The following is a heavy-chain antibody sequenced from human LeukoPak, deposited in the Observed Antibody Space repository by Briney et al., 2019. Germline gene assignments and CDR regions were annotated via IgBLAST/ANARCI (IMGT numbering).Heavy chain of an antibody. CDR1: GFTFSSYA. V-gene: IGHV3-23*01. J-gene: IGHJ5*02. CDR2: ISGSGGST. CDR3: AKYYDSSGYCPSWFDP. Sequence: GGSLRLSCAASGFTFSSYAMSWVRQAPGKGLEWVSAISGSGGSTYYADSVKGRFTTSRDNSKNTLYLQMNSLRAEDTAVYYCAKYYDSSGYCPSWFDPWGQGTLVTVSS. D-gene: IGHD3-22*01.